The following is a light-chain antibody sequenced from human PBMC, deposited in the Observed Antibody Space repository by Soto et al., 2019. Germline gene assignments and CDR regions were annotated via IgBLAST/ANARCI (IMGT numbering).Light chain of an antibody. CDR1: SSNIGVNA. CDR3: AAWDDSLNGLV. J-gene: IGLJ7*01. Sequence: QSVLTQPPSVSEAPRQRVTISCSGSSSNIGVNAVNWYQHVPGKAPKLLIYYDDLLSSGVSDRFSGSKSGTSASLAISGLQSDDEADYYCAAWDDSLNGLVFGTGTQLTVL. V-gene: IGLV1-36*01. CDR2: YDD.